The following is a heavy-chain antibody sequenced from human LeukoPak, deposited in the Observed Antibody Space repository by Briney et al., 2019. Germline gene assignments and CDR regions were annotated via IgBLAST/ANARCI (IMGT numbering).Heavy chain of an antibody. J-gene: IGHJ6*02. V-gene: IGHV4-61*01. CDR1: GGSVSSGSYY. Sequence: SETLSLTCTVSGGSVSSGSYYWSWIRQPPGKGLEWIAYIYNSGSTNYNPSLKSRVPIPVHTSHNQFSLNISPVTAAATAVYHCARDLRLRSTSVNYYYGMDVWGQGTTVTVSS. CDR2: IYNSGST. D-gene: IGHD5/OR15-5a*01. CDR3: ARDLRLRSTSVNYYYGMDV.